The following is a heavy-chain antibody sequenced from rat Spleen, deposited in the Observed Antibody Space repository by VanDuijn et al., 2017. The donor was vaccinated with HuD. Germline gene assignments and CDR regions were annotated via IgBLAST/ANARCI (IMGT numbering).Heavy chain of an antibody. CDR2: LIYDCSHN. D-gene: IGHD1-3*01. CDR3: ATQEVAPHY. V-gene: IGHV5S10*01. CDR1: GFTFSDYA. J-gene: IGHJ2*01. Sequence: EVQLVESGGGLVQPGNSLKLSCAASGFTFSDYAMACARQPPQKGLEWVATLIYDCSHNYYRHSVKGRFTISRDNAKITLYLQMDSLRSEDTATYYCATQEVAPHYWGQGVMVTVSS.